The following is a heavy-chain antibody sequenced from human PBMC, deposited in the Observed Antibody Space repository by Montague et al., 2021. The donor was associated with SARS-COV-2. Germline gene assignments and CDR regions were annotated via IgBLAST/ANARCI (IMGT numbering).Heavy chain of an antibody. CDR3: ARGPHSSSWHYYYYYGMDV. J-gene: IGHJ6*02. D-gene: IGHD6-13*01. V-gene: IGHV4-34*01. CDR2: INHSGST. Sequence: SETLSLTCTVSGGSISSYYWSWIRQPPGKGLEWIGEINHSGSTNYNPSLKSRVTISVDTSKNQFSLKLSSVTAADTAVYYCARGPHSSSWHYYYYYGMDVWGQETTVTVSS. CDR1: GGSISSYY.